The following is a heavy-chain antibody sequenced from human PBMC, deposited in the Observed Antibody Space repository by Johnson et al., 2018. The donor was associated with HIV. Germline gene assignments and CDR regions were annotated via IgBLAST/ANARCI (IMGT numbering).Heavy chain of an antibody. CDR1: GFTFSSYA. V-gene: IGHV3-30-3*01. D-gene: IGHD3-22*01. J-gene: IGHJ3*02. Sequence: HVQLVESGGGVVQPRRSLRLSCAASGFTFSSYAMHWVRQAPGKGLEWVAVISYDGSNKYYADSVQGRVTISRDNSQNTLYLQMNSLRAEDTAVYYCARGGARSSGYYSAFDIWGQGTMVTVSS. CDR3: ARGGARSSGYYSAFDI. CDR2: ISYDGSNK.